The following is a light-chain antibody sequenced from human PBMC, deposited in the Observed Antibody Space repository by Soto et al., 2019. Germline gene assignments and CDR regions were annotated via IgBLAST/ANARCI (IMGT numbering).Light chain of an antibody. CDR2: EVA. Sequence: QSVLTQPASVSGSPGQSITISCTGTSSDVGRYNYVSWYQQHPGKAPKLLIYEVANRPSGVSNRFSGSKSGNTASLTISGLQAEDEADYYCSSYTNSNTPYVFGSGTKVTVL. CDR3: SSYTNSNTPYV. CDR1: SSDVGRYNY. J-gene: IGLJ1*01. V-gene: IGLV2-14*01.